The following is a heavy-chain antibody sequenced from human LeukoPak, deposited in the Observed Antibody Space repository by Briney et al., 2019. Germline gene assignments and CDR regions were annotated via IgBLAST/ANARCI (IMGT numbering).Heavy chain of an antibody. V-gene: IGHV1-2*02. CDR3: ASLYYYDSSGYYGNDAFDI. Sequence: GASVKVSCKASGYTFTGYYMHWVRQAPGQGLEWMGWINPNNGGTNYAQKFQGRVTMTRDTSISTAYMELSRLRSDDTAVYYCASLYYYDSSGYYGNDAFDIWGQGTMVTVSS. CDR1: GYTFTGYY. CDR2: INPNNGGT. J-gene: IGHJ3*02. D-gene: IGHD3-22*01.